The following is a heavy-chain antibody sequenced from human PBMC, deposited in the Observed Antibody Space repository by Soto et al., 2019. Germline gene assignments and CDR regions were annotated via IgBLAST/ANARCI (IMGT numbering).Heavy chain of an antibody. V-gene: IGHV4-31*03. CDR2: IYYSGST. CDR3: ARGNSRSNQQWLVLFDY. CDR1: GGSISSGGYY. D-gene: IGHD6-19*01. J-gene: IGHJ4*02. Sequence: QVQLQESGPGLVKPSQTLSLTCTVSGGSISSGGYYWSWIRQHPGKGLEWIGYIYYSGSTYYNPSLKSRVTISEDTSKHQFSLKLSSVTAADTAVYYCARGNSRSNQQWLVLFDYWGQGTLVTVSS.